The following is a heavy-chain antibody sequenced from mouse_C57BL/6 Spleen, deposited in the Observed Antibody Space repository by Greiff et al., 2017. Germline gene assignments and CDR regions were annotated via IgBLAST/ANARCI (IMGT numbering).Heavy chain of an antibody. D-gene: IGHD6-2*01. Sequence: EVQLQQSGAELAKPGASVTLSCTASGFNITDYYMHWVKQRTEQGLEWIGRIDPEDGDTKYAPQFQGKATLTADTSSNTAYLQIISLTSNYTAVYYCARTKIVSRDYWGQGTTVTVSS. J-gene: IGHJ2*01. CDR3: ARTKIVSRDY. CDR2: IDPEDGDT. V-gene: IGHV14-2*01. CDR1: GFNITDYY.